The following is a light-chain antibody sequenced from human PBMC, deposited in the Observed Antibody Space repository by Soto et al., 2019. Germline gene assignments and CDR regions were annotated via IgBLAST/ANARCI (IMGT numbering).Light chain of an antibody. J-gene: IGKJ1*01. CDR1: QGINSF. CDR2: AAS. V-gene: IGKV1-27*01. Sequence: DIQMTQSPSSLSASIGDRVTITCRASQGINSFLAWYQQKPGKVPKLLIYAASTLQSGVPSRFRGSGSGTDFTLTISSLQPEDAATYYCQKYNSAPRTLGQGTKVDIK. CDR3: QKYNSAPRT.